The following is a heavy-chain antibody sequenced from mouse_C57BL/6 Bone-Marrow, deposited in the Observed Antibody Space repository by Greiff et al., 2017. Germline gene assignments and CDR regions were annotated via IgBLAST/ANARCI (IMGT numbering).Heavy chain of an antibody. CDR3: AREGANWDFDY. Sequence: QVQLKQPGAELVKPGASVKLSCKASGYTFTSYWMHWVKQRPGQGLEWIGMIHPNSGSTNYNEKFKSKATLTVDKSSSTAYMQLSSLTSEDSAVYYCAREGANWDFDYWGQGTTLTVSS. J-gene: IGHJ2*01. CDR2: IHPNSGST. D-gene: IGHD4-1*01. CDR1: GYTFTSYW. V-gene: IGHV1-64*01.